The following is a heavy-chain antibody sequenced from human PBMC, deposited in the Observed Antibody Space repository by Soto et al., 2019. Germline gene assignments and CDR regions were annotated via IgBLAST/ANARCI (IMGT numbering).Heavy chain of an antibody. CDR2: IGSAGDT. J-gene: IGHJ4*02. CDR1: GFTFSRYE. CDR3: ASPIYGDYAFDS. D-gene: IGHD4-17*01. Sequence: VGSLRLSCAASGFTFSRYEIHWVRQATGKGLEWVSAIGSAGDTHYAGSAKGRFTISRENAKTSAYLQMNSLRAEDTAVYYCASPIYGDYAFDSWGQGTLVTVT. V-gene: IGHV3-13*01.